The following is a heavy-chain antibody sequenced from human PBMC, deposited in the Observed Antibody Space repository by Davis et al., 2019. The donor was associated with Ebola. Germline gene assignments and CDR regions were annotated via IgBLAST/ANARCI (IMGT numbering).Heavy chain of an antibody. Sequence: PGGSLRLSCAAPGFTFRNYALHWFRQAPGKGLEWVAVVSHSERERFYADSVKGRFTISRDNSKNTLYLQMNSLRAEDTAVYYCVSGGSGSQTRYYYGLGVWGQGTTVTVSS. CDR3: VSGGSGSQTRYYYGLGV. V-gene: IGHV3-30*04. CDR2: VSHSERER. D-gene: IGHD3-10*01. CDR1: GFTFRNYA. J-gene: IGHJ6*02.